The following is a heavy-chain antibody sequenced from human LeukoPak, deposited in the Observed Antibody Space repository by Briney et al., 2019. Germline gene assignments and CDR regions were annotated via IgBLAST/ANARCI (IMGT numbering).Heavy chain of an antibody. CDR1: RFTFSNYW. J-gene: IGHJ1*01. D-gene: IGHD5-18*01. CDR2: ISGSGGTT. V-gene: IGHV3-23*01. Sequence: PGGSLRLSCAASRFTFSNYWMSWVRQAPGKGLEWVSAISGSGGTTLYADSVKGRFTISRDNSKSTLYLQMNSLRAEDTAVYYCAKDQGIQLWLKYFQHWGQGTLVTVSS. CDR3: AKDQGIQLWLKYFQH.